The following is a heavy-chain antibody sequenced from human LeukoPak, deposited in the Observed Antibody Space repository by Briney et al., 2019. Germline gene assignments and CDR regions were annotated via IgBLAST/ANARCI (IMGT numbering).Heavy chain of an antibody. CDR3: ARGADGVSSNSRGWFDP. Sequence: GGSLRLSCAGSGFTFSSYSMNWVRQAPGKGLEWVSSISTSSSYIYYADSVKGRFTISRDNAKNSLYLQMNSLRAEDTAVYSCARGADGVSSNSRGWFDPWGQGTLVTVSS. D-gene: IGHD2-15*01. V-gene: IGHV3-21*01. CDR2: ISTSSSYI. J-gene: IGHJ5*02. CDR1: GFTFSSYS.